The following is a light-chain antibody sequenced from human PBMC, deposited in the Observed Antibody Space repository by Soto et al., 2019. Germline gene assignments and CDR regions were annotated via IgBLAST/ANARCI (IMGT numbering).Light chain of an antibody. CDR1: SRDIGNYNY. CDR2: EVT. CDR3: PSYRSANTLVV. Sequence: QSLLTKPASVAGSPGQSITISCTGTSRDIGNYNYVSWYQHHPGKAPKLMIYEVTSRASGVSDRFSGSKSGMTASMTTSGLQPADEAHYFCPSYRSANTLVVLGTGTKVTVL. J-gene: IGLJ1*01. V-gene: IGLV2-14*01.